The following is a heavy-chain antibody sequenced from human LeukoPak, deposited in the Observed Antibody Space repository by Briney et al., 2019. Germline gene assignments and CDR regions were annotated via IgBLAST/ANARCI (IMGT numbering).Heavy chain of an antibody. CDR3: ARDLGYSYGSGDY. CDR2: IYHSGST. J-gene: IGHJ4*02. V-gene: IGHV4-39*07. CDR1: GGSISSGGYY. Sequence: SETLSLTCTVSGGSISSGGYYWSWIRQPPGKGLEWIGEIYHSGSTNYNPSLKSRVTISVDKSKNQFSLKLSSVTAADTAVYYCARDLGYSYGSGDYWGQGTLVTVSS. D-gene: IGHD5-18*01.